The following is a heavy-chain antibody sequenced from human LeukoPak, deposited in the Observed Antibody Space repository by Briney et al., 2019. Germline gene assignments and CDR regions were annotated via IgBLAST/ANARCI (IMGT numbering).Heavy chain of an antibody. CDR3: AKVGDDYIWGSYPFDAFDI. D-gene: IGHD3-16*02. V-gene: IGHV3-23*01. CDR2: ISGSGART. CDR1: GFTVSSYA. Sequence: GGSLRLSCAAAGFTVSSYAMSWVRQALGHGLESVSAISGSGARTYYADSVKGRFTISRDNSKNTLYLQMNSLRAEDTAVYYCAKVGDDYIWGSYPFDAFDIWGQGTMVTVSS. J-gene: IGHJ3*02.